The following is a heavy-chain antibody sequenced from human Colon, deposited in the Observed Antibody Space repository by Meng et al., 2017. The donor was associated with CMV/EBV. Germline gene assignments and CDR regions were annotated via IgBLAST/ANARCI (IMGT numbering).Heavy chain of an antibody. D-gene: IGHD2/OR15-2a*01. Sequence: SETLSLTCIVYGGSVSTSSYYWGWVRQPPGKGLEWIGYIYYSGSTNYNPSLKSRVTISVDTSKNQFSLKLSSVTAADTAVYYCARLGSMRIDYWGQGTLVTVSS. CDR2: IYYSGST. CDR3: ARLGSMRIDY. J-gene: IGHJ4*02. V-gene: IGHV4-61*01. CDR1: GGSVSTSSYY.